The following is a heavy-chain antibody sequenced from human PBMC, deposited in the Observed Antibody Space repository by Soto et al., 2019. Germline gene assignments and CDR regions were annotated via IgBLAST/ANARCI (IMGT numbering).Heavy chain of an antibody. CDR2: IYYSGST. CDR3: ARTYCSSASCYGLYYFGMDV. J-gene: IGHJ6*02. V-gene: IGHV4-61*01. Sequence: LSLTCTVSSGSVSSHSYYWSWIRQPPGKGLEWIGYIYYSGSTYYNPSLKSQVTISVDTSKNQFSLKLRSVTAADTAVYYCARTYCSSASCYGLYYFGMDVWGQGTTVTVSS. CDR1: SGSVSSHSYY. D-gene: IGHD2-2*01.